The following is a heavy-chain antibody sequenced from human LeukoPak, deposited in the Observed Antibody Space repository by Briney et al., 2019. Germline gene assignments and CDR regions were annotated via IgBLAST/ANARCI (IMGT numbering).Heavy chain of an antibody. CDR2: IYKNGKE. CDR1: GISVESNY. V-gene: IGHV3-53*01. Sequence: PGGSLRLSCSASGISVESNYMSWVRQAPGKGLEWVSLIYKNGKEYYAESAKGRSSISRDISKNSLDLQMNRLRGDDTAVYYCARESPTSGIDSWGQGTLVIVSS. J-gene: IGHJ5*01. CDR3: ARESPTSGIDS. D-gene: IGHD2-15*01.